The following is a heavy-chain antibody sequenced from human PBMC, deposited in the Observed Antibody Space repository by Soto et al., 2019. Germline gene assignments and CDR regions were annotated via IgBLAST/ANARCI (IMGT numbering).Heavy chain of an antibody. CDR1: GGTFSSYA. CDR2: IIPIFGTA. Sequence: QVQLVQSGAEVKKPGSSVKVSCKASGGTFSSYAISWVRQAPGQGLEWMGGIIPIFGTANYAQKFQGRVTITADESTSTAYMELSSLRSEDTAVYYCAGPSGLYYDILTGLGPFDYWGQGTLVTVSS. V-gene: IGHV1-69*01. CDR3: AGPSGLYYDILTGLGPFDY. J-gene: IGHJ4*02. D-gene: IGHD3-9*01.